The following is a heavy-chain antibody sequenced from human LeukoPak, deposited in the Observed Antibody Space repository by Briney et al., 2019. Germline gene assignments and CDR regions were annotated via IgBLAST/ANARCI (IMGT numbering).Heavy chain of an antibody. CDR2: ISAYNGNT. D-gene: IGHD6-13*01. V-gene: IGHV1-18*01. Sequence: ASVKVSCKASGYSFTTYGISWVRQAPGQGLEWMGWISAYNGNTNYAQKLQGRVTMTTDTSTSTAYMELRSLRSDDTAVYYCARVDPRYSSSWYLGYWGQGTLVTVSS. CDR3: ARVDPRYSSSWYLGY. J-gene: IGHJ4*02. CDR1: GYSFTTYG.